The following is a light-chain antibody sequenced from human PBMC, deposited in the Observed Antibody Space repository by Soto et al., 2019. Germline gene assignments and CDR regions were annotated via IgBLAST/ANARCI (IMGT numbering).Light chain of an antibody. V-gene: IGKV1-5*03. J-gene: IGKJ2*01. Sequence: DIQMTQSPSTLSASVGDRVTITCRASQSISSWLAWYQQKPGKAPKLLIYKASSLESVVPSRFSGSGSGTEFTLTISSLQPDDFATYYCQQYSTYTRTFGQGTKLEIK. CDR2: KAS. CDR1: QSISSW. CDR3: QQYSTYTRT.